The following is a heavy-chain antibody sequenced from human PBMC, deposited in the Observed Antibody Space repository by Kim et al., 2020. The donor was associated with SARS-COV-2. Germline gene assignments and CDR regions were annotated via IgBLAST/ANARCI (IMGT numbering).Heavy chain of an antibody. CDR1: GYTFTSYA. Sequence: ASVKVSCKASGYTFTSYAMNWVRQAPGQGLEWMGWINTNTGNPTYAQGFTGRFVFSLDTSVSTAYLQISSLKAEDTAVYYCARHLEPVESSGGLFDYWGQGTLVTVSS. J-gene: IGHJ4*02. CDR3: ARHLEPVESSGGLFDY. V-gene: IGHV7-4-1*02. D-gene: IGHD6-19*01. CDR2: INTNTGNP.